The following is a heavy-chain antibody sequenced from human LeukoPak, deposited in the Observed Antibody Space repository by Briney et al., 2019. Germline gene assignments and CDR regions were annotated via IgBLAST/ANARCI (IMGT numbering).Heavy chain of an antibody. V-gene: IGHV3-33*01. D-gene: IGHD2-21*02. CDR3: ARDLVQYCGGDCYSDY. J-gene: IGHJ4*02. Sequence: GGSLRLSCAASGFTFSTFGMHWVSQAPGKELEWVALIWYDGSNKYYADSVKGRFTISRDNSKNTLYLQMNSLRAEDTAVYYCARDLVQYCGGDCYSDYWGQGTLVTVSS. CDR1: GFTFSTFG. CDR2: IWYDGSNK.